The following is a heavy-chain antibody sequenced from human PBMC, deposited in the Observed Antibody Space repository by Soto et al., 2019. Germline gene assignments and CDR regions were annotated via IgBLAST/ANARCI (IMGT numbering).Heavy chain of an antibody. V-gene: IGHV3-23*01. J-gene: IGHJ6*02. D-gene: IGHD2-21*02. CDR1: GFTFSVYA. CDR3: ASLGVGDWANYYYYYGMDV. CDR2: VTANGGST. Sequence: EVQLLESGGGFVQPGGSLRLSCAATGFTFSVYAMTWVRQAPGKGLEWVSAVTANGGSTYSADSVKGRFTISRDNSKNTLCRQMNSLRAEDTAVYYCASLGVGDWANYYYYYGMDVWGQGTTVTFSS.